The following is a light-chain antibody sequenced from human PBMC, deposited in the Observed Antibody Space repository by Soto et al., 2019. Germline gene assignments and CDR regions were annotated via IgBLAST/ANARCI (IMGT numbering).Light chain of an antibody. Sequence: EIVMTQSPATLSVSPGERATVSCRASQSVSSNLAWYQQKPGQAPRLLIYGASTGATGIPARFSGSGSGKEFTLTIGSLQSEDFAVYYCQQYNNWPRTFGQGTKPETK. CDR1: QSVSSN. CDR2: GAS. V-gene: IGKV3-15*01. J-gene: IGKJ2*01. CDR3: QQYNNWPRT.